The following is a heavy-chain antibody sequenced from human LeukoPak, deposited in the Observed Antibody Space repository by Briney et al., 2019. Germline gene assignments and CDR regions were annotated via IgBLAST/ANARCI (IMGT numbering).Heavy chain of an antibody. Sequence: PSQTLSLTCAVSGGSISSGGYCWSWIRQPPGKGLEWIGYIYHSGSTYYNPSLKSRVTISVDRSKNQFSLKLSSVTAADTAVYYCARGPRVGCSGGSCYSHWFDPWGQGTLVTVSS. J-gene: IGHJ5*02. CDR1: GGSISSGGYC. CDR2: IYHSGST. CDR3: ARGPRVGCSGGSCYSHWFDP. V-gene: IGHV4-30-2*01. D-gene: IGHD2-15*01.